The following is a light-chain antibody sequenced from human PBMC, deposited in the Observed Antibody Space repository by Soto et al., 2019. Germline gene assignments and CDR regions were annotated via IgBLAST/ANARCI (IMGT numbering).Light chain of an antibody. Sequence: DIQMTQSPSTLSASVGDRVTITCRASQRIRNYLAWYQQKPGQPPKVLVYEASTLDVGVPSRFSGSGSGTEFTLTITSLQPDDFATYYCQQYSSFSPWMFGQGTKVEVK. CDR1: QRIRNY. CDR3: QQYSSFSPWM. J-gene: IGKJ1*01. V-gene: IGKV1-5*03. CDR2: EAS.